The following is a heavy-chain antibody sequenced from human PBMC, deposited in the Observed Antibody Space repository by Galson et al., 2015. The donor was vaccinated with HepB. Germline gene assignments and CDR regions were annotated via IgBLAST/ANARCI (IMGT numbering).Heavy chain of an antibody. J-gene: IGHJ4*02. V-gene: IGHV3-48*03. CDR1: GFTFGAYD. Sequence: SLRLSCAASGFTFGAYDMNWVRQAPGKGLEWISYISSNGYMIYYAESVKGRFTVSRDNARDSLYLQMNSLRVEDTAVYYCVRDAALLSWYFDSWGQRILVTISS. CDR2: ISSNGYMI. CDR3: VRDAALLSWYFDS. D-gene: IGHD2-15*01.